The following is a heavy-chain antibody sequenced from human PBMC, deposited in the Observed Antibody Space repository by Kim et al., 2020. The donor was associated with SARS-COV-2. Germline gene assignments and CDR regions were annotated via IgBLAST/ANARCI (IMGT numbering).Heavy chain of an antibody. Sequence: ASVKVSCKASGYTFTGYYMHWVRQAPGQGLEWMGWINPNSGGTNYAQKFQGRVTMTRDTSISTAYMELSRLRSDDTAVYYCATSGYSYGYARYYYYGMDVWGQGTTVTVSS. CDR1: GYTFTGYY. V-gene: IGHV1-2*02. D-gene: IGHD5-18*01. J-gene: IGHJ6*02. CDR2: INPNSGGT. CDR3: ATSGYSYGYARYYYYGMDV.